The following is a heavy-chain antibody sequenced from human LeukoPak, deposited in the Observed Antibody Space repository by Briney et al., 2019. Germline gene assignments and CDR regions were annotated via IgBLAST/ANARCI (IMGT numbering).Heavy chain of an antibody. CDR3: ARDLSSGSYRFLDY. CDR1: GFTFSNYG. CDR2: ISTDAGTTT. V-gene: IGHV3-74*01. D-gene: IGHD1-26*01. Sequence: GGSLRLSCAASGFTFSNYGMHWVRQAPGEGLMWVSRISTDAGTTTGYADSVKGRFTISRDNAKNTVYLQMNSLRAEDTAVYYCARDLSSGSYRFLDYWGQGTLVTVAS. J-gene: IGHJ4*02.